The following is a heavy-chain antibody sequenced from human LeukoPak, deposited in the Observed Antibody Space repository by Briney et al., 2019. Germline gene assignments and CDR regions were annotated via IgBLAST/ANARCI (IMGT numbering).Heavy chain of an antibody. D-gene: IGHD2-2*01. V-gene: IGHV5-51*04. CDR1: GCSFTSYW. CDR3: ARGYCSSTSCYAFVDWFDP. CDR2: IYPGDSDT. Sequence: GESLQISCKGSGCSFTSYWIGGGRQMPGKGLEWMGVIYPGDSDTRYSPSFQGQVTISADKPISTAYLQWSSLKASDTAMYYCARGYCSSTSCYAFVDWFDPWGQGTLVTVSS. J-gene: IGHJ5*02.